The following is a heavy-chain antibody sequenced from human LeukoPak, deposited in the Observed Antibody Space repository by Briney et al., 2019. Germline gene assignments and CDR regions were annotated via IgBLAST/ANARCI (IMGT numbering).Heavy chain of an antibody. CDR3: ARASYCSGGSCYSYYFDY. CDR1: GGSISSHY. CDR2: IYTSGST. Sequence: SETLSLTCTVSGGSISSHYWSRIRQPAGKGLEWIGRIYTSGSTNYNPSLKSRVTMSVDTSKNQFSLKLSSVTAADTAVYYCARASYCSGGSCYSYYFDYWGQGTLVTVSS. J-gene: IGHJ4*02. V-gene: IGHV4-4*07. D-gene: IGHD2-15*01.